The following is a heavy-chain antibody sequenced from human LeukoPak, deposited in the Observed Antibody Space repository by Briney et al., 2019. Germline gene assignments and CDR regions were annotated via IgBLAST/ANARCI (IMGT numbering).Heavy chain of an antibody. CDR2: INSRVNTI. CDR3: ARAAYDSSGFSYYYYYYGMDV. V-gene: IGHV3-48*03. Sequence: GGSLRLSCADSGFTFSSYEMNWVRQAPGEGLERVSYINSRVNTIYYADSVKGRFTISRDNATNSLYLQMNSLRAEDTAVYYCARAAYDSSGFSYYYYYYGMDVWGQGTTVTVSS. CDR1: GFTFSSYE. D-gene: IGHD3-22*01. J-gene: IGHJ6*02.